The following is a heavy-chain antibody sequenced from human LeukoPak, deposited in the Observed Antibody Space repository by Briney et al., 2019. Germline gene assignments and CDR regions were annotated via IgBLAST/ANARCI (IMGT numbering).Heavy chain of an antibody. V-gene: IGHV4-61*03. D-gene: IGHD5-24*01. J-gene: IGHJ3*02. CDR2: IYHSGST. CDR1: GGSISSGGYS. CDR3: ARVGGMTTINNAAFDT. Sequence: PSETLSLTCAVSGGSISSGGYSWSWIRQPPGKGLEWIGYIYHSGSTNYNHSFRSRVTISLDRSKSHFSLNLTSVTPADTAIYYCARVGGMTTINNAAFDTWGHGTMVTVSS.